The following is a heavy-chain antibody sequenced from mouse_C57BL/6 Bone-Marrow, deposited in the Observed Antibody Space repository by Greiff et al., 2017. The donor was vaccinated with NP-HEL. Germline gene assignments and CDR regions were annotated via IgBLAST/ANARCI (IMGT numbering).Heavy chain of an antibody. CDR2: INPNNGGT. J-gene: IGHJ3*01. D-gene: IGHD2-3*01. Sequence: DVHLVESGPELVKPGASVKIPCKASGYTFTDYNMDWVKQSHGKSLEWIGDINPNNGGTIYNQKFKGKATLTVDKSSSTAYMELRSLTSEDTAVYYCARWGYSLAYWGQGTLVTVSA. CDR1: GYTFTDYN. CDR3: ARWGYSLAY. V-gene: IGHV1-18*01.